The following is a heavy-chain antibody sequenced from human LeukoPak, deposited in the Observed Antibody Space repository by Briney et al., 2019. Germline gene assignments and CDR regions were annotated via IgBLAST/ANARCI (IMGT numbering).Heavy chain of an antibody. Sequence: GGSLRLSCAASGFTLSNYAMTSVPPAPEEGLEWGSSISNSGGRTCNAESVKGRFTISRDNSKKPLFLQMNSLRAEDTAVYYCAKEPTYFYGSGSFSPYFDYWGQGTLVTASS. CDR1: GFTLSNYA. D-gene: IGHD3-10*01. J-gene: IGHJ4*02. V-gene: IGHV3-23*01. CDR2: ISNSGGRT. CDR3: AKEPTYFYGSGSFSPYFDY.